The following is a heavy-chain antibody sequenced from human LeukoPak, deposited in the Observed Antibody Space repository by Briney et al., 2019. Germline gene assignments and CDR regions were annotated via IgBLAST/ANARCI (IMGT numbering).Heavy chain of an antibody. Sequence: ASVKVSCKASGYTFTGYYMHWVRQAPGQGLEWMGWINPNSGGTNYAQKFQGRVTMTGDTSISTAYMELSRLRSDDTAVYYCATFRDWLLGPGDYYYMDVWGKGTTVTVSS. CDR1: GYTFTGYY. CDR3: ATFRDWLLGPGDYYYMDV. D-gene: IGHD3/OR15-3a*01. J-gene: IGHJ6*03. V-gene: IGHV1-2*02. CDR2: INPNSGGT.